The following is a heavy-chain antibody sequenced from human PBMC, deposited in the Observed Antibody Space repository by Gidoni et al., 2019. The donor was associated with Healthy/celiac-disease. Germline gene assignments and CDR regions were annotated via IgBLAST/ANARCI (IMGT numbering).Heavy chain of an antibody. V-gene: IGHV1-69*02. Sequence: QVQLVQSGAEVKKPGSSVKVSCKASGGTFSSYTISWVRQAPGQGLEWMGRIIPILGIANYAQKSQGRVTITADKSTSTAYMELSSLRSEDTAVYYCASGITMIGGWFDPWGQGTLVTVSS. J-gene: IGHJ5*02. D-gene: IGHD3-22*01. CDR3: ASGITMIGGWFDP. CDR1: GGTFSSYT. CDR2: IIPILGIA.